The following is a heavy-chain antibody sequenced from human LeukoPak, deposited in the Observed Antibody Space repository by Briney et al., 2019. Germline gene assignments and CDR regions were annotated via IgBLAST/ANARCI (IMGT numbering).Heavy chain of an antibody. J-gene: IGHJ5*02. V-gene: IGHV1-18*01. D-gene: IGHD3-10*01. CDR1: GYTFTSYG. Sequence: ASVKVSCKASGYTFTSYGISWVRQAPGQGLEWMGWINTYNGNTNYAQKLQGRVTMTTDTSTSTAYMELRSLRSGDTALYYCAREYVFGGWFDPWGQGTLVTVSS. CDR3: AREYVFGGWFDP. CDR2: INTYNGNT.